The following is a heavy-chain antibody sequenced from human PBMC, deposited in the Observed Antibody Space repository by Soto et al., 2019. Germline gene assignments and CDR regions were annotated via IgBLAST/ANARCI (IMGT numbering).Heavy chain of an antibody. J-gene: IGHJ4*02. D-gene: IGHD3-22*01. Sequence: GGSLRLSCAASGFTFSSYAMHWVRQAPGKGLEWVAVISSDGSDKNYADSVKGRLTISRHNFESTLYLQMNSLRGEDTAVYYCAKEPYDTTGFYYVFEYWGQGTQVTVSS. CDR2: ISSDGSDK. V-gene: IGHV3-30*18. CDR3: AKEPYDTTGFYYVFEY. CDR1: GFTFSSYA.